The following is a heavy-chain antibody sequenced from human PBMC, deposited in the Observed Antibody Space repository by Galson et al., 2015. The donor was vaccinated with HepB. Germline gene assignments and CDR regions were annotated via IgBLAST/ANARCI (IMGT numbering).Heavy chain of an antibody. CDR1: GYSFTNYW. CDR3: ARWGRGYSYGADFDS. D-gene: IGHD5-18*01. J-gene: IGHJ4*02. V-gene: IGHV5-51*01. CDR2: IYPGDSDT. Sequence: QSGAEVKKPGESLKISCKGSGYSFTNYWIGWVRQMPGKGLEWMGIIYPGDSDTRYSPSFQGQVTISADKSISTAYLQWSSLKASDTAMYYCARWGRGYSYGADFDSWGQGTLVTVSS.